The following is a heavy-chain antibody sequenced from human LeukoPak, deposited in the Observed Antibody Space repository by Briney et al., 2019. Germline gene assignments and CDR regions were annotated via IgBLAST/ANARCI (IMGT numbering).Heavy chain of an antibody. V-gene: IGHV3-74*01. CDR1: GFTFSSYW. J-gene: IGHJ4*02. CDR2: INSDGSST. D-gene: IGHD4-17*01. CDR3: ARVNYGDYVS. Sequence: GGSLRLSCAASGFTFSSYWMHWVRQAPGKGLVRVSRINSDGSSTSYADSVKGRFTISRDNAKNTLYLQMNSLRVEDTAVYYCARVNYGDYVSWGQGTLVTVSS.